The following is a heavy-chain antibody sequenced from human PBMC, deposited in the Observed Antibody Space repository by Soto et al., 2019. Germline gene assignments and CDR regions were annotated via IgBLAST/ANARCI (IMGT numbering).Heavy chain of an antibody. CDR1: GFTFSGSA. CDR2: IRSEASSYAT. D-gene: IGHD1-26*01. Sequence: EVQLVESGGGVVQPGGSLKLSCAASGFTFSGSAMHWVRQASGKGLEWVGRIRSEASSYATAYAASVKGRFTIGRADSKNTEFLQMDSLKNEDTAGYDCTSGWVCSGRFEPWGQGSLVTVSS. J-gene: IGHJ5*02. V-gene: IGHV3-73*02. CDR3: TSGWVCSGRFEP.